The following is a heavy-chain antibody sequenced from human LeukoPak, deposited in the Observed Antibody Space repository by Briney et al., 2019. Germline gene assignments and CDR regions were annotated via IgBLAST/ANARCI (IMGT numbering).Heavy chain of an antibody. CDR1: GGSISSGGYY. V-gene: IGHV4-31*03. D-gene: IGHD2-21*02. J-gene: IGHJ4*02. CDR3: ARHGHHGDHDY. CDR2: IYYSGST. Sequence: SQTLSLTCTVSGGSISSGGYYWSWIRQHPGKGLEWIGYIYYSGSTYYNPSLKSRATISADTSKNQFSLKLTSVTAADTAVYYCARHGHHGDHDYWGQGTLVTVSS.